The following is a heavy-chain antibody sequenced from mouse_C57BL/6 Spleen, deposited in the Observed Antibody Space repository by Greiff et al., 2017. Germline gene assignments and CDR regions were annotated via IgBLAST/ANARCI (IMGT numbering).Heavy chain of an antibody. V-gene: IGHV1-81*01. CDR2: IYPRSGNT. CDR3: ARCDGSSYDYYAMDY. J-gene: IGHJ4*01. CDR1: GYTFTSYG. D-gene: IGHD1-1*01. Sequence: QVQLQQSGAELARPGASVKLSCKASGYTFTSYGISWVKQRTGQGLEWIGEIYPRSGNTYYHEKFKGKATLTADKSSSTAYMELRSRTSEDSAVDFCARCDGSSYDYYAMDYWGQGTSVTVSS.